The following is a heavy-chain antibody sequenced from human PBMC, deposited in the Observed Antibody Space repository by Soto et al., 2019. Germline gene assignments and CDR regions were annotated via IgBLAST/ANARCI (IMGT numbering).Heavy chain of an antibody. V-gene: IGHV3-23*01. CDR1: GFTFSSYS. J-gene: IGHJ4*02. Sequence: GGSLRLSCAASGFTFSSYSMSWVRQTPRKGLEWVAESYSSGGTEYADSVKGRFTISRDNPKNTLFLQMKNLRVEDTALYYCARDREPDGIWTFDSWGQGTLVTVSS. CDR3: ARDREPDGIWTFDS. CDR2: SYSSGGT. D-gene: IGHD3-9*01.